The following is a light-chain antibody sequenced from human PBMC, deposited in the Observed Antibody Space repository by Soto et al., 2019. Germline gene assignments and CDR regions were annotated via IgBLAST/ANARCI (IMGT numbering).Light chain of an antibody. V-gene: IGKV3-20*01. CDR2: GAS. CDR1: QSVSSSY. CDR3: QLYDSSSWT. Sequence: EIVLTQSPGTLSLSPGERATLSCRASQSVSSSYLAWYQQKHGQAPRILIYGASSRATGIPDRFSGSGSGTGFTLTLSRLETEDFAVYYCQLYDSSSWTFGQGTKVDIK. J-gene: IGKJ1*01.